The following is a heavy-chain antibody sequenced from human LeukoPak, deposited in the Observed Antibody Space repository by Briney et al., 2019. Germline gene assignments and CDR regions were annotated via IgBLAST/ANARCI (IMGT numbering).Heavy chain of an antibody. CDR1: GFTFSSYA. D-gene: IGHD3-3*01. CDR3: AEDSPGQWLLSYYFDY. Sequence: GGSLRLSCAAFGFTFSSYAMSWVRQAPGKGLEWVSAISGSGGSTYYADSVKGRFTISRDNSKNTLYLQMNSLRAEDTAVYYCAEDSPGQWLLSYYFDYWGQGTLVTVSS. J-gene: IGHJ4*02. V-gene: IGHV3-23*01. CDR2: ISGSGGST.